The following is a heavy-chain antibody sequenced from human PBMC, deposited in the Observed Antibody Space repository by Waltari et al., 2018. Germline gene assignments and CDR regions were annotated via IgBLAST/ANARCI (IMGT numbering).Heavy chain of an antibody. Sequence: QLQLQESGPGLVKPSETLSLTCSVSGFSIISNLHYWVWIRQTPGQGLEWLATMSYSGTTYSSPSLKGRVTISRDTSKNQVSLRLGSVTAADTAVYYCATYIGASIGTAAFDVWGQGTKVTVSS. J-gene: IGHJ3*01. CDR3: ATYIGASIGTAAFDV. CDR2: MSYSGTT. V-gene: IGHV4-39*01. D-gene: IGHD5-12*01. CDR1: GFSIISNLHY.